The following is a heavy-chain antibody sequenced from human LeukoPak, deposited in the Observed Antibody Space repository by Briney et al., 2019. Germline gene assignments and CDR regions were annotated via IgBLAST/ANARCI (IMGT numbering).Heavy chain of an antibody. CDR3: LILVVAATHPYFDY. Sequence: PSETLSLTCTVSGGSISSGSYYWDWIRQPPGKGLEWIGGFYYSGRTYYNPSLKSRVTISVDTSKNQFSLKLSSVTAADTAVYYCLILVVAATHPYFDYWGQGTLVTVSS. CDR1: GGSISSGSYY. CDR2: FYYSGRT. J-gene: IGHJ4*02. D-gene: IGHD2-15*01. V-gene: IGHV4-39*01.